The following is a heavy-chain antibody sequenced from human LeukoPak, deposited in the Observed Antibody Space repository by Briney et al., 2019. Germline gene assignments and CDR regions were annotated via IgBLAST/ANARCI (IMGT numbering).Heavy chain of an antibody. Sequence: SGPTLVKPTQTLTLTCTFSGLSLSTSGVGVGWIRQPPGKALEWLALIYWDDDKRYSPSLKSRLTITKDTSKNQVVLTMTNMDPVDTATYYCAHISTRYDILTGYYPPSYYFDYWGQGTLVTVSS. CDR3: AHISTRYDILTGYYPPSYYFDY. J-gene: IGHJ4*02. V-gene: IGHV2-5*02. CDR2: IYWDDDK. CDR1: GLSLSTSGVG. D-gene: IGHD3-9*01.